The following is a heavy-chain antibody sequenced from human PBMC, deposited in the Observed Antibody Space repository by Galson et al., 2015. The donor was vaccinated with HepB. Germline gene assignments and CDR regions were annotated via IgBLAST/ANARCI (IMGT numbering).Heavy chain of an antibody. Sequence: SLRLSCAASGFTFSSYSMNWVRQAPGKGLEWVSSISSSSSYIYYADSVKGRFTISRDNAKNSLYLQMNSLRAEDTAVYYCARANSRPYYDSSGYYDFDYWGQGTLVTVSS. V-gene: IGHV3-21*01. CDR2: ISSSSSYI. CDR1: GFTFSSYS. CDR3: ARANSRPYYDSSGYYDFDY. J-gene: IGHJ4*02. D-gene: IGHD3-22*01.